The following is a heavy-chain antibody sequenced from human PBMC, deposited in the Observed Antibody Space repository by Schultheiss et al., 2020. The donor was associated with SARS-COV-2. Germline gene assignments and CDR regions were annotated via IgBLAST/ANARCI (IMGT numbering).Heavy chain of an antibody. D-gene: IGHD3-22*01. V-gene: IGHV3-30*04. J-gene: IGHJ4*02. CDR1: GFTFGDYA. Sequence: GGSLRLSCTASGFTFGDYAMSWVRQAPGKGLEWVAVTSNDGSHQYYADSVKGRFTISRDNSKNTLYLQMNSLRAEDTAVYYCARVPPGSGYYPFDYWGQGTLVTVSS. CDR2: TSNDGSHQ. CDR3: ARVPPGSGYYPFDY.